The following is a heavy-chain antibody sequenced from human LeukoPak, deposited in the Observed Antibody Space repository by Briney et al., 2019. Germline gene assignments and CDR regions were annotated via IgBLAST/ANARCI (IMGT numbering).Heavy chain of an antibody. CDR1: GYTFTGYY. D-gene: IGHD2-2*01. V-gene: IGHV1-2*02. CDR2: INPNSGGT. CDR3: ARDFYCSSTSCSH. Sequence: GASVKVSCKASGYTFTGYYMHWVRQAPGQGLEWMGWINPNSGGTNYAQKFQGRVTMTRDTSISTAYMELSRLRSDDTAVYYCARDFYCSSTSCSHWGQGTLVTVSS. J-gene: IGHJ4*02.